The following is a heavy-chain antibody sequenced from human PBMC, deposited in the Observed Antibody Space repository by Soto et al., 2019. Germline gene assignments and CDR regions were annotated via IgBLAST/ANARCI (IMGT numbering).Heavy chain of an antibody. CDR1: EFTFSNFV. V-gene: IGHV3-23*01. D-gene: IGHD3-10*01. CDR2: IGGTSGST. CDR3: AKRRGEGYYDL. Sequence: EVQLLESGGGLVQPGGSLRLTCAASEFTFSNFVMSWVRRAPGKGLEWVSAIGGTSGSTYYADSVKGRFIISRDNSKNTLSLHMNSLRAEDTAVYYCAKRRGEGYYDLWGRGTLVTVSS. J-gene: IGHJ2*01.